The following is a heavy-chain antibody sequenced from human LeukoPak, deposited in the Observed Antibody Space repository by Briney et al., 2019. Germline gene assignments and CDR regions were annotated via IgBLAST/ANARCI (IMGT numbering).Heavy chain of an antibody. J-gene: IGHJ6*03. CDR2: IKQDESEK. CDR1: RFTFISYW. V-gene: IGHV3-7*01. Sequence: PGGSLRLSCAASRFTFISYWMNWVRQAPGKGLEWVANIKQDESEKYYVDSVKGRFTISRDNAKNSLYLQMNNLRAEDTAVYYCARGGYCTSANCYTYSYYMDVWGKGTTVTVSS. D-gene: IGHD2-2*02. CDR3: ARGGYCTSANCYTYSYYMDV.